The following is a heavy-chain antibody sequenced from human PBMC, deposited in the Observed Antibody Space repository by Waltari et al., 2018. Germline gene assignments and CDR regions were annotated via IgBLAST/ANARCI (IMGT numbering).Heavy chain of an antibody. CDR2: IYHSGSA. CDR3: GRAAMGQLWARFFNWFDP. CDR1: GYSISSGYY. J-gene: IGHJ5*02. Sequence: QVQLQESGPGLVKPSETLSLTCTVSGYSISSGYYWGWIRQPPGKGLEWIGSIYHSGSAYYNPSLKRRVTRSVDTSKNHFFLKLSSVTAADTAVYYCGRAAMGQLWARFFNWFDPWGQGTLVTVSS. V-gene: IGHV4-38-2*02. D-gene: IGHD3-3*01.